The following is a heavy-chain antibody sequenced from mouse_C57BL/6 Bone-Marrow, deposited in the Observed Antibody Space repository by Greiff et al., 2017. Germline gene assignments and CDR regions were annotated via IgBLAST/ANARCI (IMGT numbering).Heavy chain of an antibody. D-gene: IGHD2-1*01. Sequence: EVQLQQSGPELVKPGASVKISCKASGYTFTDYYMNWVKQSHGKSLEWIGDINPNNGGTSYNQKFKGKATLTVDKSSSTAYIELRSLTSEDSAVYYCALYYGNYLSSYYFDYWGQGTTLTVSS. CDR2: INPNNGGT. CDR3: ALYYGNYLSSYYFDY. CDR1: GYTFTDYY. V-gene: IGHV1-26*01. J-gene: IGHJ2*01.